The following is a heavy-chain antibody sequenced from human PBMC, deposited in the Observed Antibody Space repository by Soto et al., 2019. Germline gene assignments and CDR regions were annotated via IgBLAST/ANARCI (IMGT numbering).Heavy chain of an antibody. Sequence: LRLSCAASEFTFTNYAMTWVRQAPGKGLQWVSTISGSGGSTYYADSVKGRFTISRDNSKNTLYLQMNSLRAEDTAVYYCAKNREYYFGSGSYYDAFDIWGQWTMVTVSS. CDR2: ISGSGGST. J-gene: IGHJ3*02. V-gene: IGHV3-23*01. CDR1: EFTFTNYA. CDR3: AKNREYYFGSGSYYDAFDI. D-gene: IGHD3-10*01.